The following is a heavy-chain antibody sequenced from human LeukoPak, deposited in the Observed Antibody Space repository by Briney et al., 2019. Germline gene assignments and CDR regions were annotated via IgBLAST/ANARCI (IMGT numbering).Heavy chain of an antibody. J-gene: IGHJ5*02. V-gene: IGHV1-2*02. Sequence: GASVKVSCKASGYTFTSYYMHWVRQAPGQGLEWMGWINPYSGATNYAQKFQGRVTMTRDTSINTAYMDLSRLGSDDTALYYCAREASGWFDPWGQGTLVTVSS. CDR2: INPYSGAT. D-gene: IGHD3-10*01. CDR1: GYTFTSYY. CDR3: AREASGWFDP.